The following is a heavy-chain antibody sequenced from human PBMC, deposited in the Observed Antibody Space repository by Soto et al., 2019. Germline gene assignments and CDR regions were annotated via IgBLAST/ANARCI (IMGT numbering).Heavy chain of an antibody. CDR2: ISYDGSNK. Sequence: GGSLRLSCAASGFTFSSYAMHWVRQAPGKGLEWVAVISYDGSNKYYADSVKGRFTISRDNSKNTLYLQMNSLRAEDTAVYYSARVHCSSTSCYASDAFDIWGQGTMVTVSS. V-gene: IGHV3-30*04. CDR1: GFTFSSYA. CDR3: ARVHCSSTSCYASDAFDI. J-gene: IGHJ3*02. D-gene: IGHD2-2*01.